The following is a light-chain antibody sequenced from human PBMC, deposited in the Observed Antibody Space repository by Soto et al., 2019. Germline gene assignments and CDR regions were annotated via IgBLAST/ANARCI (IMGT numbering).Light chain of an antibody. Sequence: QSVLTQPPSVSGAPGQGVTISCTGTRSNLGAGYDVHWYQQFPGAAPKLLIYANNKRPSGIPDRFSGSKSGTSATLGITGFQTGDEADYYCGSWDSSLSAYVFGTGTKVTVL. CDR3: GSWDSSLSAYV. CDR1: RSNLGAGYD. V-gene: IGLV1-51*02. CDR2: ANN. J-gene: IGLJ1*01.